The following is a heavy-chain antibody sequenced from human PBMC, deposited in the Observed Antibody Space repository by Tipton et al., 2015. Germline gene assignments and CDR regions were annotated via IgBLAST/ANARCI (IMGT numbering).Heavy chain of an antibody. CDR1: GFTFSSYG. Sequence: LRLSCAASGFTFSSYGMSWVRQAPGKGLEWFGHIYYSGSTNYNPSLKSRVTMSVDTSKNQFSLKLTSVTAADTAVYYCARGGNNWFDPWGQGTLVTVSS. D-gene: IGHD2-15*01. J-gene: IGHJ5*02. V-gene: IGHV4-59*01. CDR2: IYYSGST. CDR3: ARGGNNWFDP.